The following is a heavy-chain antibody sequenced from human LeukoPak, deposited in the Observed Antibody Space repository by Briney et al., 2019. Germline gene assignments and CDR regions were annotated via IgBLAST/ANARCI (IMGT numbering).Heavy chain of an antibody. J-gene: IGHJ3*02. D-gene: IGHD1-1*01. V-gene: IGHV3-21*01. Sequence: GGSLRLSCAASGFTFSSYSMNWVRQAPGKGLEWVSSISSSSSYIYYADSVKGRFTISRDNAKNSLYLQMNSLRAEDTAVYYCAREGRVRLEPDHNDAFDIWGQGTMVTVSS. CDR3: AREGRVRLEPDHNDAFDI. CDR1: GFTFSSYS. CDR2: ISSSSSYI.